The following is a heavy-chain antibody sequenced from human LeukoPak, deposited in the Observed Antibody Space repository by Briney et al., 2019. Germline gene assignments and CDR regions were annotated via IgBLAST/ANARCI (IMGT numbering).Heavy chain of an antibody. CDR2: INPNSGGT. Sequence: GASVNVSCKASGYTFTDYYLHWVRQAPGQGLEWMGWINPNSGGTNYAQKFQGRVTLTRDTSISTAYMEISRLTSDDTAVYYCARDNLEASWGSPGDYWGQGTLVTVSS. CDR3: ARDNLEASWGSPGDY. CDR1: GYTFTDYY. J-gene: IGHJ4*02. V-gene: IGHV1-2*02. D-gene: IGHD2-2*01.